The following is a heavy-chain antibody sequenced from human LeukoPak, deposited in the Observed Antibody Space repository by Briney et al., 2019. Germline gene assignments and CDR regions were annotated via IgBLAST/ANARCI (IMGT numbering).Heavy chain of an antibody. J-gene: IGHJ4*02. CDR3: AKDSSSSTDYFDY. Sequence: GGSLRLSCAASGFTFSSYGMHWVRQAPGKGLEWVAVISYDGSNKYCADSVKGRFTISRDNSKNTLYLQKNSLRAEDTAVYYCAKDSSSSTDYFDYWGQGTLVTVSS. CDR1: GFTFSSYG. V-gene: IGHV3-30*18. D-gene: IGHD6-13*01. CDR2: ISYDGSNK.